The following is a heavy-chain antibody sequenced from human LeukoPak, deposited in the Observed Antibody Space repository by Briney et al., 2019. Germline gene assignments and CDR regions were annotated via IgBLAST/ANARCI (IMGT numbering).Heavy chain of an antibody. CDR1: GGSISSYY. CDR2: IYYSGST. CDR3: ARGLGFSGSTYDY. D-gene: IGHD3-10*01. Sequence: PSETLSLTCTVSGGSISSYYWSWIRQPPGKGLEWIGYIYYSGSTNYNPSLKSRVTISVDTSKNQFSLKLSSVTAADTAVYYCARGLGFSGSTYDYWGQGTLVTVSS. J-gene: IGHJ4*02. V-gene: IGHV4-59*08.